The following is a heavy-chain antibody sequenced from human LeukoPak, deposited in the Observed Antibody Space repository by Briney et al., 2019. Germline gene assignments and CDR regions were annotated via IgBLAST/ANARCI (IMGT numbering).Heavy chain of an antibody. CDR2: IRYDGTNK. D-gene: IGHD4-17*01. V-gene: IGHV3-30*02. CDR3: ARDRADPDYGDYVFAY. J-gene: IGHJ4*02. Sequence: GGSLRLSCAASGFAFGSYGMHWVRQAPGKGLEWVAFIRYDGTNKYYADSVKGRFTISRDFSKNTLYLQMNSLRADDTAVYYCARDRADPDYGDYVFAYWGQGTLVTVSS. CDR1: GFAFGSYG.